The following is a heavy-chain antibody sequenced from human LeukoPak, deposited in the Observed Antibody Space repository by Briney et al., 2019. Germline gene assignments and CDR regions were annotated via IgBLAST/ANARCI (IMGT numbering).Heavy chain of an antibody. CDR1: GFQW. CDR2: IYNDGSDT. D-gene: IGHD6-19*01. Sequence: GGSLRLSCAASGFQWMYWVRQAPGKGLVWVSRIYNDGSDTKYADSVKGRFIISRDNAKNTLSLQMASLRADDMAVYYCIGSTGWVGNWGQGTLVTVSS. CDR3: IGSTGWVGN. J-gene: IGHJ4*02. V-gene: IGHV3-74*01.